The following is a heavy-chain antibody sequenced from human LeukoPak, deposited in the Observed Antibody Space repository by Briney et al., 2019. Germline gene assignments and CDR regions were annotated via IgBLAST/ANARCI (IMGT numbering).Heavy chain of an antibody. CDR2: ISYDGSNK. J-gene: IGHJ4*02. CDR3: ARVGGNSGSAY. D-gene: IGHD2-21*02. CDR1: GFTFSSYA. V-gene: IGHV3-30-3*01. Sequence: GRFLRLSRAASGFTFSSYAMHWVRQAPGEGLEWVAVISYDGSNKYYADSVKGRFTISRDNSKNTLYLQMNSLRAEDTGVYYCARVGGNSGSAYWGQGTLVTVSS.